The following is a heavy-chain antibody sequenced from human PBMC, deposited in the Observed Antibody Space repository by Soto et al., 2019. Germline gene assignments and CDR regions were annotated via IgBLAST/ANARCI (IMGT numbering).Heavy chain of an antibody. CDR3: ARSPIMITFGGVIVAHFDY. CDR1: GGSISSSSYY. J-gene: IGHJ4*02. CDR2: IYYSGST. D-gene: IGHD3-16*02. Sequence: PSETLSLTCTVSGGSISSSSYYWGWIRQPPGKGLEWIGSIYYSGSTYYNPSLKSRVTISVDTSKNQFSLKLSSVTAADTAVYYCARSPIMITFGGVIVAHFDYWGQGTLVTVYS. V-gene: IGHV4-39*01.